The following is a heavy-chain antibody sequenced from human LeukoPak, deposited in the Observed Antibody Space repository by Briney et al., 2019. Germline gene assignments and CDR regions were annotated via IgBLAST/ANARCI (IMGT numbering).Heavy chain of an antibody. J-gene: IGHJ4*02. Sequence: GGSLRLSCAASGFTVSSNYMSWVRQAPGKGLEWVANIKQDGSEKYYVDSVKGRFTISRDNAKNSLYLQMNSLRAEDTAVYYCARESSSGFCWGQGTLVTVSS. CDR3: ARESSSGFC. D-gene: IGHD6-19*01. CDR1: GFTVSSNY. V-gene: IGHV3-7*01. CDR2: IKQDGSEK.